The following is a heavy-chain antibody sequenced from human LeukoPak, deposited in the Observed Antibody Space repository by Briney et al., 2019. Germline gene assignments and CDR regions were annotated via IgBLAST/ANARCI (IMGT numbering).Heavy chain of an antibody. Sequence: ETLSLTCTVSGASISSYYWSWIRQSAGKGLEWIGLIYTSGTTNYNPSLKSRVTMSVDTSKNQFSLKLSSVTAADTAVYYCARAGRYCSSTSCYINWFDPWGQGTLVTVSS. V-gene: IGHV4-4*07. CDR1: GASISSYY. CDR2: IYTSGTT. CDR3: ARAGRYCSSTSCYINWFDP. J-gene: IGHJ5*02. D-gene: IGHD2-2*02.